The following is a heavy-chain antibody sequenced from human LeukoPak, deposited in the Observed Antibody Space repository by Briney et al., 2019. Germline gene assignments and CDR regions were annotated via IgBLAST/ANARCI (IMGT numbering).Heavy chain of an antibody. J-gene: IGHJ4*02. V-gene: IGHV3-23*01. Sequence: GGSLRLSCAASGFTFSSYAMSWVRQAPGKGLEWVSAISGSGGSTYYADSVKGRFTISRDNSKNTLYLQMNSLRAEDTAVYYCAKFGGFLEWLLPDYWGQGTLVTVSS. CDR1: GFTFSSYA. CDR2: ISGSGGST. D-gene: IGHD3-3*01. CDR3: AKFGGFLEWLLPDY.